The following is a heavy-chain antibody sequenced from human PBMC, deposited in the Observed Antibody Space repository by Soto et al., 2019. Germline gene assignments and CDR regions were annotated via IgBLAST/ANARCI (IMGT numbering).Heavy chain of an antibody. V-gene: IGHV1-8*01. J-gene: IGHJ4*02. D-gene: IGHD3-10*01. Sequence: ASVKVSCKASGYTFTSYDINWVRQATGQGLEWMGWMNPNSGNTGYAQKFQGRVTMTRNTSISTAYMELSSLRSEDTAEYYCARIRDYYLFVDYWGLGTLVTVSS. CDR3: ARIRDYYLFVDY. CDR2: MNPNSGNT. CDR1: GYTFTSYD.